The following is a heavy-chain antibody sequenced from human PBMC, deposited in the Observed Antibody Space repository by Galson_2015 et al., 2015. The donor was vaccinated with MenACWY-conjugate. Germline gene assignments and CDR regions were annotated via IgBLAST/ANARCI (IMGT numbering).Heavy chain of an antibody. J-gene: IGHJ6*02. CDR3: AKARDYYGSGSIRYGMDV. CDR1: GFIFSNYG. Sequence: SLRLSCAASGFIFSNYGISWVRQAPGKGLEWVSAISSSGGSTYYADSVKGRFTISRDNSKNTVPLQMSSLRADDTAVYYCAKARDYYGSGSIRYGMDVWGQGTTVTVSS. V-gene: IGHV3-23*01. CDR2: ISSSGGST. D-gene: IGHD3-10*01.